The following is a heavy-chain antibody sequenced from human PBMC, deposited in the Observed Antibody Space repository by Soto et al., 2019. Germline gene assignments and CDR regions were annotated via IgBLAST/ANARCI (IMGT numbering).Heavy chain of an antibody. CDR2: IYTSGST. V-gene: IGHV4-4*07. J-gene: IGHJ5*02. Sequence: SETLSLTCTVSGGSISSYYWSWIRQPAGKGLEWIGRIYTSGSTNYNPSLKSRVTMSVDTSKNQFSLKLSSVTAADTAVYYCAMGGDYYDSSGYYCAWGQGTLVTISS. CDR3: AMGGDYYDSSGYYCA. CDR1: GGSISSYY. D-gene: IGHD3-22*01.